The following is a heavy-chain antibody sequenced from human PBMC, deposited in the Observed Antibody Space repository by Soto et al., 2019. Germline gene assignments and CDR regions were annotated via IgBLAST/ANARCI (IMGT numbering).Heavy chain of an antibody. D-gene: IGHD3-16*02. Sequence: GGSLRLSCAASGFTFSSYSMNWVRQAPGKGLEWVSYISSSSSTIYYADSVKGRFTISRDNAKNSLYLQMNSLRAEDTAVYYCARDTEYDYIWGSYRYTGSYYFDYWGQGTLVTVSS. CDR1: GFTFSSYS. J-gene: IGHJ4*02. V-gene: IGHV3-48*01. CDR2: ISSSSSTI. CDR3: ARDTEYDYIWGSYRYTGSYYFDY.